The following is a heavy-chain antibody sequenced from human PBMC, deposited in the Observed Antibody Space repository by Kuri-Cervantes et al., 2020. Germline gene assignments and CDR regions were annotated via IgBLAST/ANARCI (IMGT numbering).Heavy chain of an antibody. CDR1: GGSISSYY. J-gene: IGHJ4*02. CDR3: ARSPGIAAAGNED. V-gene: IGHV4-59*01. D-gene: IGHD6-13*01. CDR2: IYYSGST. Sequence: SETLSLTCTVSGGSISSYYWSWIRQPPGKGLEWIGYIYYSGSTNYNPSLKSRVTISVDTSKNQFSLKLSSVTAADTAVYYCARSPGIAAAGNEDWGQGTLVTVSS.